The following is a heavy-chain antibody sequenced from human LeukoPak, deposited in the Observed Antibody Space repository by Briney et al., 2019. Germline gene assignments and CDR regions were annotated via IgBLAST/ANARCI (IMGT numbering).Heavy chain of an antibody. CDR2: VIPILGTA. Sequence: SVKVSCKASGYTFTSYGISWVRQAPGQGLEWVGRVIPILGTANYAQRFQGRVTIIADKPTSTVYMELSSLTSEDTAMYYCARPSTYYDFWSGYFNYWGQGTLVTVSS. V-gene: IGHV1-69*04. CDR3: ARPSTYYDFWSGYFNY. D-gene: IGHD3-3*01. J-gene: IGHJ4*02. CDR1: GYTFTSYG.